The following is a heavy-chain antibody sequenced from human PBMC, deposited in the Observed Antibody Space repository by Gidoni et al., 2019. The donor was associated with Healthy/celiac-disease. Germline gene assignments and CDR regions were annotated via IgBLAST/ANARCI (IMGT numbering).Heavy chain of an antibody. CDR2: ISSSSSTI. V-gene: IGHV3-48*01. Sequence: EVQLVESGGGLVQPGGSLRLSCAASGFTFSSYSMNWVRQAPGKGLEWVSYISSSSSTIYYADSVKGRFTISRDNAKNSLYLQMNSLRAEDTAVYYCARELVVVAATPGDFDYWGQGTLVTVSS. D-gene: IGHD2-15*01. CDR1: GFTFSSYS. CDR3: ARELVVVAATPGDFDY. J-gene: IGHJ4*02.